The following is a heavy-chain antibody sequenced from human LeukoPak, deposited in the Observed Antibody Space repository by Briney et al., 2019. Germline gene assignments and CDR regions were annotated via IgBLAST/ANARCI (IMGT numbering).Heavy chain of an antibody. CDR1: GFTFSSYA. CDR3: AKALEGSSWFNYYYGMDV. J-gene: IGHJ6*02. V-gene: IGHV3-23*01. D-gene: IGHD6-13*01. CDR2: ISGSGGST. Sequence: GGSLRLSCAASGFTFSSYAMSWVRQAPGKGLEWVSAISGSGGSTYYADSVKGRFTISRDNSKNTLYLQMNSLRAEDTAVYYCAKALEGSSWFNYYYGMDVWGQGTTVTVS.